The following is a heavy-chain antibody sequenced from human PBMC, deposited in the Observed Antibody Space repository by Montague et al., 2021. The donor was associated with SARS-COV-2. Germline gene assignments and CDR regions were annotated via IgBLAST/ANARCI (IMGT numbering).Heavy chain of an antibody. CDR2: ISTTGANT. D-gene: IGHD3-22*01. V-gene: IGHV3-23*01. CDR1: GFPFSSYG. Sequence: SRRFSCAASGFPFSSYGINLVRQAPGKGLEWVSAISTTGANTYYAGSVRVRFTISRANSKNTLYLQLNSLRDEDTAVYYCAKEVLVVSEDGFDYWGQGTMVSASS. J-gene: IGHJ3*01. CDR3: AKEVLVVSEDGFDY.